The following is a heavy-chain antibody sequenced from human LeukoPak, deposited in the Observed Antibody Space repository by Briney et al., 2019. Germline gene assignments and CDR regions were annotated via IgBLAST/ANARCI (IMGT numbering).Heavy chain of an antibody. CDR3: ARLSYVVGATGTQYGWLVP. CDR2: IYTSGST. Sequence: SETLSLTCTVSGDSMNNYYWSWIRQPAGMGLEWIGRIYTSGSTNCNPSLKSRVPMSVDTSKNQFSLKLSSVTAADTAVYYCARLSYVVGATGTQYGWLVPWGRGTLVTVSS. V-gene: IGHV4-4*07. CDR1: GDSMNNYY. D-gene: IGHD2-15*01. J-gene: IGHJ5*02.